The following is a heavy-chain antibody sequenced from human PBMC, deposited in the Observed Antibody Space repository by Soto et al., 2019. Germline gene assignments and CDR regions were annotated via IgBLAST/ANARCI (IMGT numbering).Heavy chain of an antibody. CDR3: TTDIVVVPAARRFDY. V-gene: IGHV3-15*01. CDR2: IKSKTDDGTT. Sequence: EVQLVDSGGGLVQPGGSLRLSCTASGFTFSNAWMSWVRQAPGKGLEWVGRIKSKTDDGTTDYAAPVKGRFTISRDDSKNTLYLQMNSLKTEDTAVYYCTTDIVVVPAARRFDYWGQGTLVTVSS. CDR1: GFTFSNAW. D-gene: IGHD2-2*01. J-gene: IGHJ4*02.